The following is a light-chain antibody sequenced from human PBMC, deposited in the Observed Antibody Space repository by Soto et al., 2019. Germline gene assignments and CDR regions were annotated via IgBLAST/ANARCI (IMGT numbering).Light chain of an antibody. V-gene: IGKV3-11*01. Sequence: EIVLTQSPATLSLSPGERATLSCRASQSVSSYLAWYQQKPGQAPRLLIYDASNRATGIPARFSGSGSGTDFTLTISSLEPEDAAVYYCQQRSNWPPITFGHGTLLEIK. CDR3: QQRSNWPPIT. J-gene: IGKJ5*01. CDR2: DAS. CDR1: QSVSSY.